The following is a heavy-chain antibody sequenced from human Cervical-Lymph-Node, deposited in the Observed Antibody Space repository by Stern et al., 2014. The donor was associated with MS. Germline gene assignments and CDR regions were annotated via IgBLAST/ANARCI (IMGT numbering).Heavy chain of an antibody. V-gene: IGHV4-59*08. J-gene: IGHJ4*02. CDR2: ISSSGGT. CDR3: ARGYTTSSGRPDY. CDR1: GGSTSSYY. Sequence: QDQLVESGPGLVKPSETLSLTCTVSGGSTSSYYWSWIRQPPGKGLEWIGYISSSGGTKYNPSLKSRVTLSVDTSKNQFSLNLRSVTAADTAVYYCARGYTTSSGRPDYWGQGTLVTVSS. D-gene: IGHD6-6*01.